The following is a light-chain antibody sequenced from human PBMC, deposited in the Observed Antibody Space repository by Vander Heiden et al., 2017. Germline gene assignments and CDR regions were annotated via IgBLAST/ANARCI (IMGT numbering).Light chain of an antibody. J-gene: IGKJ1*01. Sequence: DIQMTQSPSPLSASVGDRVTITCRGSQDVTNYLAWYQHKPGKVPKLLIYAAITLESGVPSRFSGSGSGTDFTLTIGSLQPEDVATYYCQKYNSALETFGQGTKVEIK. V-gene: IGKV1-27*01. CDR3: QKYNSALET. CDR2: AAI. CDR1: QDVTNY.